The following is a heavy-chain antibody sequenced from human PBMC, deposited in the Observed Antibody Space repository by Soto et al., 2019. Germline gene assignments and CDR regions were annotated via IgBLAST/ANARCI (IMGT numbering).Heavy chain of an antibody. Sequence: VVSLKISCSGSGYSLTSYWISWVRQIPGKGLEWMGRIDPSDSYTNYSPSFQGHVTISADKSISTAYLQWSSLKASDTAMYYCARLGSSPRFNYYGMDVWGQGTTVTVSS. CDR1: GYSLTSYW. V-gene: IGHV5-10-1*01. D-gene: IGHD6-6*01. J-gene: IGHJ6*02. CDR2: IDPSDSYT. CDR3: ARLGSSPRFNYYGMDV.